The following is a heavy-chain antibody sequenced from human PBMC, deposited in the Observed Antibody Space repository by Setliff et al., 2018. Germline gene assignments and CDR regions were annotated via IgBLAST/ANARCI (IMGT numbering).Heavy chain of an antibody. CDR1: GLIFGNYA. CDR2: ISYDGINK. CDR3: VRDSPSSLYNFWSGCSDY. J-gene: IGHJ4*02. V-gene: IGHV3-30*04. Sequence: GSLRLSYAASGLIFGNYAMNWVRQAPGKGLEWLAVISYDGINKYYADAVRGRFTISRDNSKNTHFLQMNSLRTDDAAVFYCVRDSPSSLYNFWSGCSDYWGQGTLVTVSS. D-gene: IGHD3-3*01.